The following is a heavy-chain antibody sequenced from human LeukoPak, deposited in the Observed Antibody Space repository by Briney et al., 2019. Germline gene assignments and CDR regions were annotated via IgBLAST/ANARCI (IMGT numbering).Heavy chain of an antibody. V-gene: IGHV4-30-2*01. CDR3: ARDYDILTDYYYGMDV. CDR2: IYHSGST. CDR1: GGSISSGGYY. D-gene: IGHD3-9*01. Sequence: SQTLSLTCTVSGGSISSGGYYWSWIRQPPGKGLEWIGYIYHSGSTYYNPSLKSRVTISVDRSKNQFSLKLSSVTAADTAVYYCARDYDILTDYYYGMDVWGQGTTVTVSS. J-gene: IGHJ6*02.